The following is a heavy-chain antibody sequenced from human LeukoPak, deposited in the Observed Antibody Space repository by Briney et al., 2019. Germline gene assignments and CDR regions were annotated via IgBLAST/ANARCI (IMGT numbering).Heavy chain of an antibody. CDR3: ARGLSGVVIMYYFDF. CDR1: GFTFSDYY. J-gene: IGHJ4*02. V-gene: IGHV3-11*01. Sequence: GGSLRLSCAASGFTFSDYYMSWIRQAPGKGLEWVSYTSSSGLSIYYADSVKGRFTISRDNAKNSVHLQMNSLRDEDTAIYYCARGLSGVVIMYYFDFWGQGNLVTVSS. CDR2: TSSSGLSI. D-gene: IGHD3-3*01.